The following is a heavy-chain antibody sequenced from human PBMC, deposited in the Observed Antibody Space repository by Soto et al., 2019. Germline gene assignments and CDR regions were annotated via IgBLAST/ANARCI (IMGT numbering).Heavy chain of an antibody. J-gene: IGHJ4*02. D-gene: IGHD3-10*01. CDR3: AKTRSPYGSGILYYFDY. Sequence: SLRLSCAASGFTFSSYGMHWVRQAPGKGLEWVAVISYDGSNKYYADSVKGRFTISRDNSKNTLYLQMNSLRAEDTAVYYCAKTRSPYGSGILYYFDYWGQGTLVTVSS. V-gene: IGHV3-30*18. CDR1: GFTFSSYG. CDR2: ISYDGSNK.